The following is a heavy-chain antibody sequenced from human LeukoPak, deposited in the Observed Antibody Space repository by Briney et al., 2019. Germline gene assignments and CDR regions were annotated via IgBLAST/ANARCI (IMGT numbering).Heavy chain of an antibody. CDR1: GYTFTGFY. CDR2: INPKNGGI. CDR3: AREAYLTANWFDP. D-gene: IGHD2-21*02. J-gene: IGHJ5*02. V-gene: IGHV1-2*02. Sequence: GASVKVSCKASGYTFTGFYMHWVRQAPGQGLERMGWINPKNGGINYAQKFQGRVTMTRDTSISTAYMELSRLRSDDTAVYYCAREAYLTANWFDPWGQGTLVTVSS.